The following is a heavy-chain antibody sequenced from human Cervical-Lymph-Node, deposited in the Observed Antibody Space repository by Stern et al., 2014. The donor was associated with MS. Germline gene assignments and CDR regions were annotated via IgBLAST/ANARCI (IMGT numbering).Heavy chain of an antibody. CDR1: QYSISNNW. J-gene: IGHJ5*02. CDR3: ARDPSGRSSSWKWFDP. D-gene: IGHD6-13*01. Sequence: EVQLVESGPEVKKPGESLKISCQGSQYSISNNWIAWVRQTPGKGLEWVGVISPGDSATRYSPSFQGQVTVSADKSINTAYLQLNSLRASDSGIYYCARDPSGRSSSWKWFDPWGQGTLVTVSS. V-gene: IGHV5-51*01. CDR2: ISPGDSAT.